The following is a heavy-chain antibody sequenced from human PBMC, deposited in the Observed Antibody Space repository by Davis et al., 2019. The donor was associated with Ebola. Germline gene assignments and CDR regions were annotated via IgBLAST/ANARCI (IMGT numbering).Heavy chain of an antibody. V-gene: IGHV3-49*04. J-gene: IGHJ6*02. CDR1: GFTFGDYA. Sequence: GGSLRLSCTASGFTFGDYAMSWVRQAPGKGLEWVGFIRSKAYGGTTEYAASVKGRFTISRDDSKSIAYLQMNSLKTEDTAVYYCTRDIVAANGMDVWGQGTTVTVSS. CDR3: TRDIVAANGMDV. CDR2: IRSKAYGGTT. D-gene: IGHD5-12*01.